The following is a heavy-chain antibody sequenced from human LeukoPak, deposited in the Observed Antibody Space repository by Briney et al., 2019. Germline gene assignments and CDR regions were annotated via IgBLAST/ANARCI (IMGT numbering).Heavy chain of an antibody. Sequence: GGSLRFSRSASGFAFSNYATHWVRQAPGKGLEYVAGINSNGGSTFYADSVKGRFTMSGDNSKNTLYLQMSSLRAEDTAVYYCVKGTSTKYYYYGMDVWGQGTTVTVSS. CDR3: VKGTSTKYYYYGMDV. J-gene: IGHJ6*02. CDR1: GFAFSNYA. CDR2: INSNGGST. D-gene: IGHD2-2*01. V-gene: IGHV3-64D*06.